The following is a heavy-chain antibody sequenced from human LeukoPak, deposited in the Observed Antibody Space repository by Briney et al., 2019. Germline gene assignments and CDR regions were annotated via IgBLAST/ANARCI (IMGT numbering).Heavy chain of an antibody. CDR3: AKGPTQVLRFLRDGKTYYMDV. Sequence: GGSLRLFCAASGFTFSNYGMHWVRQAPGRGLECVAVIWYDGKHQYYADSVKGRFNISRDNPKNMLYLQMNSLRVEDTAVYYCAKGPTQVLRFLRDGKTYYMDVWGKGTSVLVSS. V-gene: IGHV3-33*06. J-gene: IGHJ6*03. CDR2: IWYDGKHQ. D-gene: IGHD3-3*01. CDR1: GFTFSNYG.